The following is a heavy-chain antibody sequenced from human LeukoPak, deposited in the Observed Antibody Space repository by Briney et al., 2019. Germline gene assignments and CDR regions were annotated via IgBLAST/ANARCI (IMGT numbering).Heavy chain of an antibody. Sequence: PPETLSLTCAVYGGSFSGYYWSWIRQPPGKGLEWIGEINHSGSTNYNPSLKSRVTISVDTSKNQFSLKLSSVTAADTAVYYCARGRGRGYSYGYQDYWGQGTLVTVSS. D-gene: IGHD5-18*01. CDR3: ARGRGRGYSYGYQDY. CDR2: INHSGST. J-gene: IGHJ4*02. V-gene: IGHV4-34*01. CDR1: GGSFSGYY.